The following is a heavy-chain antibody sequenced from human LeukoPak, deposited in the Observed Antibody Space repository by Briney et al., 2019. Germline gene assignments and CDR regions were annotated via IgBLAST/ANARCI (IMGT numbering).Heavy chain of an antibody. CDR1: GGSISSSNW. J-gene: IGHJ5*02. CDR2: IYHSGST. CDR3: ASALFTMVRGVIWFDP. V-gene: IGHV4-4*02. D-gene: IGHD3-10*01. Sequence: TSETLSLTCAVSGGSISSSNWWSWVRQPPGKGLEWIGEIYHSGSTNYNPSLKSRVTISVDKSKNQFSLELSSVTAADTAVYYCASALFTMVRGVIWFDPWGQGTLVTVSS.